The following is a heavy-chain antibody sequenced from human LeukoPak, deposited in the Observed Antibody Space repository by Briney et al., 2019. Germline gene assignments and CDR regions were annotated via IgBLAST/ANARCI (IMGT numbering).Heavy chain of an antibody. CDR1: GFALDTVGVG. CDR3: AHTGGYVDYYFDY. J-gene: IGHJ4*02. D-gene: IGHD4-17*01. V-gene: IGHV2-5*02. Sequence: SGPTLFHPTPPLTLTCTFSGFALDTVGVGGGWIRQPPGKALEWLALIYWDDDERSSPSLKSRLTITKDTSKSQVVLTLTNMEPVDTATYYCAHTGGYVDYYFDYWGQGTLVTVSS. CDR2: IYWDDDE.